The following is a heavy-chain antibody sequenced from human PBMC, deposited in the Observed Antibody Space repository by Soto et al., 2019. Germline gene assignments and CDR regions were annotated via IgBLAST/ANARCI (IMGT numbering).Heavy chain of an antibody. CDR1: GGSFSGYY. D-gene: IGHD3-22*01. J-gene: IGHJ6*02. V-gene: IGHV4-34*01. CDR3: ATGSEYYYDSSGSMDV. Sequence: QVQLQQWGAGLLKPSETLSLTCAVYGGSFSGYYWSWIRQPPGKGLEWIGEINHSGSTKYNPSLRCRVTISVDTSKNQFSLKLSSVTAADTAVYYCATGSEYYYDSSGSMDVWGQGPTVTVSS. CDR2: INHSGST.